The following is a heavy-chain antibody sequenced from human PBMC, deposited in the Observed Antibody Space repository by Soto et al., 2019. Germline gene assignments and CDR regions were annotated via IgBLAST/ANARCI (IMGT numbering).Heavy chain of an antibody. CDR1: GYTFTSYY. CDR3: ARERTVTTLGHGAGFFYYYGMDV. J-gene: IGHJ6*02. Sequence: QVQLVQSGAEVKKPGASVKVSCKASGYTFTSYYMHWVRQAPGQGLEWMGIINPSGGSTSYAQKFQGRVTMTRDTSTSTVDMELSSLRSEDTAVYYCARERTVTTLGHGAGFFYYYGMDVWGQGTTVTVSS. CDR2: INPSGGST. V-gene: IGHV1-46*03. D-gene: IGHD4-17*01.